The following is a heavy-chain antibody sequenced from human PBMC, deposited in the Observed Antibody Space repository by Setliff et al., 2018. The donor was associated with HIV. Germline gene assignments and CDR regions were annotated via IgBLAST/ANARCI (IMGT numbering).Heavy chain of an antibody. Sequence: ASVKVSCKVSGYTLTELSRHWVRQAPGKGLEWMGGFDPEDGNTIYAQKFQGRATMTADTSTDTAYMELSSLRSEATAVYYCATVSHTNVAAHDAFDIWGQGTMVTVSS. V-gene: IGHV1-24*01. CDR3: ATVSHTNVAAHDAFDI. CDR1: GYTLTELS. J-gene: IGHJ3*02. D-gene: IGHD6-19*01. CDR2: FDPEDGNT.